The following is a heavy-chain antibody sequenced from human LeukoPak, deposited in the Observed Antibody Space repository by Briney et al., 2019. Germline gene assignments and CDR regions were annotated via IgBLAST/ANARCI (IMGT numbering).Heavy chain of an antibody. CDR2: INPNSGGT. CDR3: ASMEYSSKEWDV. CDR1: GYTFTGYY. D-gene: IGHD6-6*01. V-gene: IGHV1-2*02. J-gene: IGHJ6*04. Sequence: ASVKVSYKASGYTFTGYYMHWVRQAPGQGLEWMGWINPNSGGTNYAQKFQGRVTMTRDTSISTAYMELSRLRSDDTAVYYCASMEYSSKEWDVWGKGTTVTVFS.